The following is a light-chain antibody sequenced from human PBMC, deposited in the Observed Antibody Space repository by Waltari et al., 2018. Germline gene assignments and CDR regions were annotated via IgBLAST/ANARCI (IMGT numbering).Light chain of an antibody. Sequence: QSALTQPASVSGSPGQSITISCTGITRDLDNYNNLSWSQHHPGKAPKLIIFDVSKRPSGVSNRFSGSKSGNTASLTISGLQAEDEADYYCSSYTSRTYVVFGGGTKLTVL. CDR2: DVS. CDR3: SSYTSRTYVV. CDR1: TRDLDNYNN. V-gene: IGLV2-14*03. J-gene: IGLJ2*01.